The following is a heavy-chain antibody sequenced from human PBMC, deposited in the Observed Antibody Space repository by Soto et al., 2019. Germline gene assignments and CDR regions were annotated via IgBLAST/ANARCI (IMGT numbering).Heavy chain of an antibody. D-gene: IGHD3-22*01. Sequence: PGGSLRLSCGASGFTFSSYGMHWVRQAPGKGLEWVAAIWYDGSNIHYTDSVKGRFTISRDNAKNTLYLQMNSLRAEDTAVYYCARDQLYYNDISGRPLNAFDVWGQGTMVTVSS. CDR3: ARDQLYYNDISGRPLNAFDV. J-gene: IGHJ3*01. V-gene: IGHV3-33*01. CDR1: GFTFSSYG. CDR2: IWYDGSNI.